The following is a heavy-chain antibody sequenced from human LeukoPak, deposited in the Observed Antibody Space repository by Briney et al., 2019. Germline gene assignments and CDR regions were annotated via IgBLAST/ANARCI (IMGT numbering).Heavy chain of an antibody. Sequence: GGSLRLSCAASGFTFSNYWMRWVRQAPGKGLEWVANIKQDGSEKYYVDSVKGRFTISRDNAKNSLYLQMNSLRAEDTAVYYCARGTSYSPNWFDPWGQGTLVTVSS. CDR3: ARGTSYSPNWFDP. CDR1: GFTFSNYW. D-gene: IGHD2-2*01. J-gene: IGHJ5*02. CDR2: IKQDGSEK. V-gene: IGHV3-7*01.